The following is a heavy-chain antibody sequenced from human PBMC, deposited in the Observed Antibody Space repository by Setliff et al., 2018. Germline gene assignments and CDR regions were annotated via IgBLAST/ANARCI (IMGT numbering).Heavy chain of an antibody. D-gene: IGHD1-26*01. CDR3: ARVGSKPQLGWFDP. J-gene: IGHJ5*02. CDR2: VSGSGDRI. V-gene: IGHV3-23*01. CDR1: GFTFSSYA. Sequence: PGGSLRLSCAASGFTFSSYAMSWVRQAPGKGLEWVSSVSGSGDRIFYADSVKGRFTISRDNARNTLYLQMNSLTAEDTAVYYCARVGSKPQLGWFDPWGQGTLVTVSS.